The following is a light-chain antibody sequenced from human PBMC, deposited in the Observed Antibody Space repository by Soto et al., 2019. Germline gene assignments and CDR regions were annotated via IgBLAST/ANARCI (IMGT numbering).Light chain of an antibody. V-gene: IGKV1-39*01. CDR3: QQNYDVPYT. J-gene: IGKJ2*01. CDR1: PSIGSY. CDR2: AAD. Sequence: QLTQAPSLLSASVGDRVTITCRASPSIGSYLNWYQHKPGEAPKLLIFAADTLKSEVTSRFSGSAFNKEFTLTDTSLQPEDFATYYCQQNYDVPYTFGLGT.